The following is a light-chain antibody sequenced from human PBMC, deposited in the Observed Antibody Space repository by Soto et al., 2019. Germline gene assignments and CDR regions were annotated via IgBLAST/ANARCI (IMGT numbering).Light chain of an antibody. Sequence: QSVLTQPRSVSGSPGQSVTISCTGTSSDGGGYNYVSWYQQHPGKAPKLMIYDVSKRPSGVPDRFSGSKSGNTASLTISGLQAEDEADYYCCSYAGSYTHVVFGGGTQLTVL. CDR1: SSDGGGYNY. CDR2: DVS. CDR3: CSYAGSYTHVV. J-gene: IGLJ2*01. V-gene: IGLV2-11*01.